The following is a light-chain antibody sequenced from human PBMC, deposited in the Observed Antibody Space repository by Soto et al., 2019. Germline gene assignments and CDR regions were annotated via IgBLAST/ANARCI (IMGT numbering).Light chain of an antibody. CDR2: DAS. V-gene: IGKV3-11*01. J-gene: IGKJ5*01. CDR1: RSVRSY. Sequence: EIVLTQSPATLSLSQGERATLSCRASRSVRSYLAWYQQKPGQAPRLHIYDASNRAAGIPARFSGSGSETDFTLTISNLEPEDFAVYYCQQRYAWPPITFGQGTRLEIK. CDR3: QQRYAWPPIT.